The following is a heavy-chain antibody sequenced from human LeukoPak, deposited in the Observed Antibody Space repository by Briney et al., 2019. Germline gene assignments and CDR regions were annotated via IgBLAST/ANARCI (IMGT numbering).Heavy chain of an antibody. CDR2: IKQDGSEK. Sequence: GGSLRLSCAASGFTFNNYAMNWVRQAPGKGLEWVANIKQDGSEKYYVDSVKGRFTISRDNAKNSLYLQMNSLRAEDTAVYYCASGYYDFWSGYSHSYYFDYWGQGTLVTVSS. D-gene: IGHD3-3*01. V-gene: IGHV3-7*01. J-gene: IGHJ4*02. CDR1: GFTFNNYA. CDR3: ASGYYDFWSGYSHSYYFDY.